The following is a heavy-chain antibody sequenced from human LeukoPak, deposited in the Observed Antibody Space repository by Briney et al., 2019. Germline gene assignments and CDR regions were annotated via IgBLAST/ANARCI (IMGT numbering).Heavy chain of an antibody. J-gene: IGHJ4*02. Sequence: GGSLRLSCAASGFTFRSYGMHWVRQAPGKGLEWVAFIRYDGSNKYYADSVKGRFTISRDNSKNTLYLQMNSLRAEDTAVYYCAKDHCTNGVCYNDYWGQGTLVTVSS. CDR2: IRYDGSNK. V-gene: IGHV3-30*02. D-gene: IGHD2-8*01. CDR1: GFTFRSYG. CDR3: AKDHCTNGVCYNDY.